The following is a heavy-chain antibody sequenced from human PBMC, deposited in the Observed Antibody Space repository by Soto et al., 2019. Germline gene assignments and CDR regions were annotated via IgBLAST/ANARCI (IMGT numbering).Heavy chain of an antibody. CDR2: ISWNSGSI. D-gene: IGHD6-13*01. Sequence: EVQLVESGGGLVQPGRSLRLSCAASGFTFDDYAMHWVRQAPGKGLEWVSGISWNSGSIGYADSVKGRFTISRDNAKNSLYLQMNSLRAEDTALYYCAKDGYSSSWEGGTFDYWGQGTLVTVSS. J-gene: IGHJ4*02. V-gene: IGHV3-9*01. CDR1: GFTFDDYA. CDR3: AKDGYSSSWEGGTFDY.